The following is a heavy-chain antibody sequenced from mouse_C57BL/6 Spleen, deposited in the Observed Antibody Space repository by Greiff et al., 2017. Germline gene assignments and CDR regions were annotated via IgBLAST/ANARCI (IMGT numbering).Heavy chain of an antibody. CDR3: ARSGYSNYDVLAY. CDR1: GYTFTSYW. V-gene: IGHV1-55*01. CDR2: IYPGSGST. D-gene: IGHD2-5*01. Sequence: QVQLQQPGAELVKPGASVKMSCKASGYTFTSYWITWVKQRPGQGLEWIGDIYPGSGSTNYNEKFKSKATLTVDTSSSTAYMQLSSLTSEEAAVYYCARSGYSNYDVLAYWGQGTLVTVSA. J-gene: IGHJ3*01.